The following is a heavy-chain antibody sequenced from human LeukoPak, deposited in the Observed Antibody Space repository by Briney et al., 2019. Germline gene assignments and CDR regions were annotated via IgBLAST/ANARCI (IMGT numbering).Heavy chain of an antibody. CDR2: ISWNSGSI. D-gene: IGHD6-19*01. J-gene: IGHJ4*02. CDR3: AKDISPIAVAGTGFDY. CDR1: GFTFDDYA. V-gene: IGHV3-9*03. Sequence: QPGRSLRLSCAASGFTFDDYAMHWVRQAPGKGLEWVSGISWNSGSIGYADSVKGRFTISRDNAKNSLYLQMNSLRAKDMALYYCAKDISPIAVAGTGFDYWGQGTLVTVSS.